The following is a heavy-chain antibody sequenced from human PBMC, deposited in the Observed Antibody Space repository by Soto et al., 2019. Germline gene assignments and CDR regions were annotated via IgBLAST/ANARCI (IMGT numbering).Heavy chain of an antibody. D-gene: IGHD6-13*01. CDR3: AHRRESRSWPGFDY. J-gene: IGHJ4*02. CDR2: IYWNDDK. CDR1: GFSLSTDEVA. Sequence: KESGPTLVKPTQTLTLTCTFSGFSLSTDEVAVGWIRQPPGEALEWLALIYWNDDKRYSPSLRSRLTITKDTSKNQVVLTLTNMDPVDSATYFCAHRRESRSWPGFDYWGQGTLVTVSS. V-gene: IGHV2-5*01.